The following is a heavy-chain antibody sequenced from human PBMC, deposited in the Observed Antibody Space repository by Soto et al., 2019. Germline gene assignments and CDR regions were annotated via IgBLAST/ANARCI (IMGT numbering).Heavy chain of an antibody. Sequence: VQPLESGGGLVQPGGSLSLSCAASGFTCNNYAMTWLRQAPGKGLEWVSAFSGGGDTTSYADSVKGRFTVSRDGSKNTLYLQMSSLRAEDTALYYCAKGRGGSGSLTPRVDFWGQGTLVTVSS. CDR3: AKGRGGSGSLTPRVDF. J-gene: IGHJ4*02. CDR2: FSGGGDTT. V-gene: IGHV3-23*01. D-gene: IGHD3-10*01. CDR1: GFTCNNYA.